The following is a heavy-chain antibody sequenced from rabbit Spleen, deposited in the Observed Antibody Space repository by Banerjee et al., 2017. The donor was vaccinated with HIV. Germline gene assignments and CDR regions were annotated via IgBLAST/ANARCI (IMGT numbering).Heavy chain of an antibody. J-gene: IGHJ6*01. CDR1: GFDLSTDC. Sequence: QELLEESGGGLVQPGGSLTLSCKASGFDLSTDCMTWVRQAPGKGLEWIACIYAGSSGSTYYATWAKGRFTISRTWSTTVTLQMTSLTAADTATYFCARDTGSSFSSYGMDLWGPGTLVTVS. V-gene: IGHV1S45*01. CDR3: ARDTGSSFSSYGMDL. D-gene: IGHD8-1*01. CDR2: IYAGSSGST.